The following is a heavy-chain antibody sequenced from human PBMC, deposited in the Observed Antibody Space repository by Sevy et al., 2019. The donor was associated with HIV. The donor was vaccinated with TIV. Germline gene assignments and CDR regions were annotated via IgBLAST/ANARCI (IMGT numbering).Heavy chain of an antibody. D-gene: IGHD6-13*01. CDR2: IDPGNGNT. V-gene: IGHV1-3*01. CDR1: GYTFTNYH. J-gene: IGHJ6*03. Sequence: ASVKVSCKASGYTFTNYHMHWVRQAPGQRLEWVGWIDPGNGNTKYSQKFQGRVTITRDTSASIAYMELSSLRSEDTAVYYCARLSAAGTVHYFYYHMDVWGKGTTVTVPS. CDR3: ARLSAAGTVHYFYYHMDV.